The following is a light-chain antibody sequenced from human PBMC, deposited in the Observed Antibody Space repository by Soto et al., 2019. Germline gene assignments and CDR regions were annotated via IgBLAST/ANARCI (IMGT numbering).Light chain of an antibody. CDR1: SSDVGGYNY. J-gene: IGLJ2*01. V-gene: IGLV2-14*01. CDR3: SSYTSSSPHVF. CDR2: DVS. Sequence: QSALTQPASVSGSPGQSITISCTGTSSDVGGYNYVSWYQQHPGKAPKLMIYDVSNRPSGVSDRFSGSKSGNTASLTISGLQAADEADYYCSSYTSSSPHVFFGGGTKLTVL.